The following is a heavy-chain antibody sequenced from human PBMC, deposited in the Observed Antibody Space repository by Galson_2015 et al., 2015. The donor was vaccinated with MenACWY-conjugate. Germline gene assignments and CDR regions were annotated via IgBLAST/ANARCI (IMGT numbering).Heavy chain of an antibody. Sequence: SLRLSCAASGFPFYSYYMSWIRQSPGKGQEWISHISRGAESTHYSDSVKGRFTISRDNAKNSVYLQMNNVRGEDSAIYYCARPIQLRPLEPPYYFEGWGKGTAVTVSS. J-gene: IGHJ6*03. V-gene: IGHV3-11*06. CDR2: ISRGAEST. D-gene: IGHD3-3*01. CDR1: GFPFYSYY. CDR3: ARPIQLRPLEPPYYFEG.